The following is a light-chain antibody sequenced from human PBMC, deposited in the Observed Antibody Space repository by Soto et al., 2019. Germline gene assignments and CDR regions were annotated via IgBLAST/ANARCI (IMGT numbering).Light chain of an antibody. CDR2: GAS. J-gene: IGKJ1*01. CDR1: QSVSSN. Sequence: PDTMSGTPGGRARLGCRASQSVSSNLAWYQQKPGRAPSLLIYGASTRATGIPARFSGSGSETEFTLTISSLQSEDSAVYYCQQYNTGPPKTVGQGTNLDIK. V-gene: IGKV3-15*01. CDR3: QQYNTGPPKT.